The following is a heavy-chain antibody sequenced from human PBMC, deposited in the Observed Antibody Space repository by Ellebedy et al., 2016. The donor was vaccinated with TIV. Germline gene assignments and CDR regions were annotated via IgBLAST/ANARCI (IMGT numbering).Heavy chain of an antibody. D-gene: IGHD6-19*01. Sequence: AASVKVSCRASGGTFMNYAISWVRQAPGQGLEWVGGIIPIFGTENYAQNFQGRVTITADESTSTAYMELRSLRFEDTAVYYCATVPAVAGTAFYWYFDLWGRGTLITVSS. CDR3: ATVPAVAGTAFYWYFDL. CDR1: GGTFMNYA. CDR2: IIPIFGTE. V-gene: IGHV1-69*13. J-gene: IGHJ2*01.